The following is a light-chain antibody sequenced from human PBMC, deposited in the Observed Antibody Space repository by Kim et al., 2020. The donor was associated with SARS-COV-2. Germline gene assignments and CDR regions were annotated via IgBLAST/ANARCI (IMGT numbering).Light chain of an antibody. CDR2: GAS. Sequence: SPGGRASLPCRASHIVSSSYLAWYQQKPGQAPRLLIYGASSRATGIPDRFSGSGSRTDFTLTISRLEPEDVAVYYCQQYGSSPLTFGGGTKVDIK. J-gene: IGKJ4*01. CDR3: QQYGSSPLT. CDR1: HIVSSSY. V-gene: IGKV3-20*01.